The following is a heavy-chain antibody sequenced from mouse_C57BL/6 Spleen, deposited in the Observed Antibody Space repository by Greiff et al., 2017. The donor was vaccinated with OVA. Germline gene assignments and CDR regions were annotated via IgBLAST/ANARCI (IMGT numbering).Heavy chain of an antibody. CDR3: ARKWSDGYFDY. Sequence: QVQLKESGPGILQPSQTLSLTCSFSGFSLSTFGMGVGWIRQPSGKGLEWLAHIWWDDDKYYNPALESRLTISKDTSKNQVFLKIANVDTADTATDYCARKWSDGYFDYWGQGTTLTVSS. CDR1: GFSLSTFGMG. J-gene: IGHJ2*01. CDR2: IWWDDDK. V-gene: IGHV8-8*01.